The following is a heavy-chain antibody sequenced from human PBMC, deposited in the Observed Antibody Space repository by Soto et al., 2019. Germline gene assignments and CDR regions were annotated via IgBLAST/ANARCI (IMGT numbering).Heavy chain of an antibody. V-gene: IGHV4-31*11. CDR1: GGSFSGYY. Sequence: NPSETLSLTCAVYGGSFSGYYWSWIRQHPGKGLEWIGYIYCSGSTYYNPSLKSRVTISVDTSKNQFSLKLSSVTAADTAVYYCARLDYYDSSGYGYYFDYWGQGTLVTVSS. J-gene: IGHJ4*02. CDR3: ARLDYYDSSGYGYYFDY. CDR2: IYCSGST. D-gene: IGHD3-22*01.